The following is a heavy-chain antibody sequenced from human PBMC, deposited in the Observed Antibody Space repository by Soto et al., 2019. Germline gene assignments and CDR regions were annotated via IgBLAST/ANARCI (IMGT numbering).Heavy chain of an antibody. CDR2: ISAYNGNT. V-gene: IGHV1-18*01. Sequence: ASVKVSCTASGYTFTSYGISWVRQAPGQGLEWMGWISAYNGNTNYAQKLQGRVTMTTDTSTSTAYMELRSLRSDDTAVYYCARGYYDFWSGYYQYYYYYMDVWGKGTTVTVSS. CDR1: GYTFTSYG. CDR3: ARGYYDFWSGYYQYYYYYMDV. D-gene: IGHD3-3*01. J-gene: IGHJ6*03.